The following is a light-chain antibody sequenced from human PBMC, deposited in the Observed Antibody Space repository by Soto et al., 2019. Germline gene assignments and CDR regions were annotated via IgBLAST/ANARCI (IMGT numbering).Light chain of an antibody. CDR1: QNVNRY. CDR3: QQSYGIPQT. Sequence: IQLTQSPPSLSASVGDRVTITCRTSQNVNRYLNWYQEQPGKAPKLLIYAASILQSGVPSRFSGSGSGTDFTLAISSLQPEDFTTYYCQQSYGIPQTFGPGTKVEIK. CDR2: AAS. J-gene: IGKJ1*01. V-gene: IGKV1-39*01.